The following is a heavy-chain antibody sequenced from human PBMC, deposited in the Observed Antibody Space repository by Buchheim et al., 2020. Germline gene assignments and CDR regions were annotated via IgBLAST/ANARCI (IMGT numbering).Heavy chain of an antibody. Sequence: QVQLVESGGGVVQPGRSLRLSCAASGFTFSSHGMHWVHQAPGKGLEWVAVIWYDGSNKYYADSVKGRFTISRDNSRNTQYLQMNSLRVEDTAVYYCARWGDSKVFDYWGQGTL. CDR1: GFTFSSHG. J-gene: IGHJ4*02. D-gene: IGHD3-10*01. V-gene: IGHV3-33*01. CDR2: IWYDGSNK. CDR3: ARWGDSKVFDY.